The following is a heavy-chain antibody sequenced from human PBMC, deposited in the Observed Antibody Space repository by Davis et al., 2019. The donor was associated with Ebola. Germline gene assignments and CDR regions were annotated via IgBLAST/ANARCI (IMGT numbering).Heavy chain of an antibody. CDR1: GYTFTSYY. J-gene: IGHJ4*02. Sequence: ASVKVSCKASGYTFTSYYMHWVRQAPGQGLEWMGIINPSGGSTSHAQKFQGRVTMTRDTSTSTVYMELSSLRSEDTAVYYCARDLHCTGGVCFSFDYWGQGTLVTVSS. CDR3: ARDLHCTGGVCFSFDY. V-gene: IGHV1-46*01. D-gene: IGHD2-8*02. CDR2: INPSGGST.